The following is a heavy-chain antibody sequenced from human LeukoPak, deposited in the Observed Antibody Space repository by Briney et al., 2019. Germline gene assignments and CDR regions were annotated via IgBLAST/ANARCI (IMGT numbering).Heavy chain of an antibody. CDR1: GDSISRSNW. CDR2: IYYSGNT. V-gene: IGHV4-4*02. J-gene: IGHJ4*02. D-gene: IGHD3-10*01. Sequence: PSETLSLTCAVSGDSISRSNWWSWVRRSPGKGLEWIGYIYYSGNTNYNPSLKSRVTISVDTSKNQFSLKLSSVTAADTAVYYCARDSVVRGVIRSYFDYWGQGTLVTVSS. CDR3: ARDSVVRGVIRSYFDY.